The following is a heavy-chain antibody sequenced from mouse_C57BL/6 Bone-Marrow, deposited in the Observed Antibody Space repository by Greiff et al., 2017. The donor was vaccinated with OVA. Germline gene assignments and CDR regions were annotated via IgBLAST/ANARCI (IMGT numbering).Heavy chain of an antibody. Sequence: EVMLVESGGGLVKPGGSLKLSCAASGFTFSDYGMHWVRQAPEKGLEWVAYISSGSSTIYYADTVKGRFTISRDNAKNTLFLQMSSLRYEDTAMYYCARNRLCWNYAMDYWGQGTSVTVSS. CDR2: ISSGSSTI. CDR1: GFTFSDYG. V-gene: IGHV5-17*01. CDR3: ARNRLCWNYAMDY. J-gene: IGHJ4*01.